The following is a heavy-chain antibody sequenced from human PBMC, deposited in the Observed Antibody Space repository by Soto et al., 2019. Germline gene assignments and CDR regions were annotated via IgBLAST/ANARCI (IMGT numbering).Heavy chain of an antibody. CDR2: FYSSGRT. Sequence: QLQLQESGPGLVKPSETLSLNCTVSGGSINVVGYYWAWIRQPPGKGLEWIGTFYSSGRTYYNPSLTSRVSISADTSKNPLSLKVNSVTAADAAVYYCVASPTSFHDDFETWGQGTMVPVSS. CDR1: GGSINVVGYY. D-gene: IGHD2-21*01. J-gene: IGHJ3*02. CDR3: VASPTSFHDDFET. V-gene: IGHV4-39*01.